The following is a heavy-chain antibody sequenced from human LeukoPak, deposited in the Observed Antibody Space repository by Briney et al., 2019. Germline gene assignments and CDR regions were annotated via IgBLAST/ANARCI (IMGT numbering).Heavy chain of an antibody. CDR2: IYPGDSDT. D-gene: IGHD3-10*01. Sequence: GDSLKISCKASGYSFTTYWIAWVRQMPGKGLEWMGIIYPGDSDTRYSPSFQGQVTISADKSSSTAYLQWNSLRASDTAIYYCARHPGGRGVDVWGKGTTVTISS. CDR1: GYSFTTYW. CDR3: ARHPGGRGVDV. V-gene: IGHV5-51*01. J-gene: IGHJ6*04.